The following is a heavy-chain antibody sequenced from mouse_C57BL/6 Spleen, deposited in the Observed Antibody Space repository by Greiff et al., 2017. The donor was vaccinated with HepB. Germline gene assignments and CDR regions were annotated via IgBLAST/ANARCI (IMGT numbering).Heavy chain of an antibody. Sequence: GGGLVQPKGSLKLSCAASGFTFNTYAMHWVSQAPGKGLEWVARIRSKSSNYATYYADSVKDRFTISRDDSQSMLYLQMNNLKTEDTAMYYCVREDMVTTGFAYWGQGTLVTVSA. CDR1: GFTFNTYA. D-gene: IGHD2-2*01. V-gene: IGHV10-3*01. J-gene: IGHJ3*01. CDR2: IRSKSSNYAT. CDR3: VREDMVTTGFAY.